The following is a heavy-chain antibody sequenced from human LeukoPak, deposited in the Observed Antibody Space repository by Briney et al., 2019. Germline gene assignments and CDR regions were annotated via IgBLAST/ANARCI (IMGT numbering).Heavy chain of an antibody. Sequence: QSGGSLRLSCAASGFTFRSYAMSWVCQAPGKGLVWVSGISGSADRTYYADAVQGRFTISRDNSKNTLYLQMNSLRAEDTAVYYCAKEAGYSGYDYPDYWGQGTLVTVSS. CDR2: ISGSADRT. CDR1: GFTFRSYA. V-gene: IGHV3-23*01. J-gene: IGHJ4*02. D-gene: IGHD5-12*01. CDR3: AKEAGYSGYDYPDY.